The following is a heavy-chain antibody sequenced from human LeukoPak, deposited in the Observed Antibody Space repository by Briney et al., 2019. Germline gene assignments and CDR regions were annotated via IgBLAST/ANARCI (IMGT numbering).Heavy chain of an antibody. J-gene: IGHJ4*02. CDR2: INPNSGGT. CDR1: GYTFTGYY. V-gene: IGHV1-2*02. Sequence: ASVKVSCKASGYTFTGYYMHWVRQAPGQGLEWMGWINPNSGGTNYAQKFQGRVTMTEDTSTDTAYMELSSLRSEDTAVYYCATPLTGPEDYWGQGTLVTVSS. CDR3: ATPLTGPEDY. D-gene: IGHD7-27*01.